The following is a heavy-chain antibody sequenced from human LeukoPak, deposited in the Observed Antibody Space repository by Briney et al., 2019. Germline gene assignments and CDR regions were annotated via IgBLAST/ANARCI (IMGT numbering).Heavy chain of an antibody. CDR2: ISSSGSTI. D-gene: IGHD1-14*01. V-gene: IGHV3-11*01. J-gene: IGHJ6*03. Sequence: GGSLRLSCAASGFTFSDYYMSWIRQAPGKGLEWVSYISSSGSTIYYADSVKGRFTISRDNAKNSLYMQMNSLRAEDTAVYYCARDIETVSAYYYYYYMDVWGKGTTVTISS. CDR1: GFTFSDYY. CDR3: ARDIETVSAYYYYYYMDV.